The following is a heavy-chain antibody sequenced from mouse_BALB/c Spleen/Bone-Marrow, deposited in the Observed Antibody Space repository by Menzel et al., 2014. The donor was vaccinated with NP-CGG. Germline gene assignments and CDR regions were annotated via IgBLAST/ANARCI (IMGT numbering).Heavy chain of an antibody. V-gene: IGHV1-18*01. D-gene: IGHD3-3*01. CDR3: ARKRPGTDYYFDY. CDR2: INPNNGGT. J-gene: IGHJ2*01. Sequence: DVQLQESGPELVKPGASVKISCKTSGYTFTEYTMHWVKQSQGKSLEWIGGINPNNGGTTYNQKFKGKATLTVDKSSSTAYMELRSLTSEDSAVYYCARKRPGTDYYFDYWGQGTTLTVSS. CDR1: GYTFTEYT.